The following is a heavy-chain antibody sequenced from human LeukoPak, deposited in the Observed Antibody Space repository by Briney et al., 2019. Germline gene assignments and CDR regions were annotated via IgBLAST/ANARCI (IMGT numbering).Heavy chain of an antibody. Sequence: GGSLRLSCAASGFSFSSYAMSWVRQAPGKGLEWVSVIYSGGSTYYADSVKGRFTISRDNSKNTLYLQMNSLRAEDTAVYYCARDLPPAAMVDWGQGTLVTVSS. CDR3: ARDLPPAAMVD. CDR2: IYSGGST. J-gene: IGHJ4*02. D-gene: IGHD5-18*01. V-gene: IGHV3-66*01. CDR1: GFSFSSYA.